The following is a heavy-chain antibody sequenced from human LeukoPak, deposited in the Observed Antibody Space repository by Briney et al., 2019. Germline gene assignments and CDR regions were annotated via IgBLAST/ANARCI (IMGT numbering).Heavy chain of an antibody. CDR1: GYSFTNYW. CDR2: IYPGDSDT. Sequence: GESLKISCKGSGYSFTNYWIGWVRQMPGKGLEWMGIIYPGDSDTRYSPSFQGQVTVSADKSISTAYLQWSSLKASDTAMYYCARAIAAAGHYYYYGMDVWGQGTTVTVSS. D-gene: IGHD6-13*01. CDR3: ARAIAAAGHYYYYGMDV. J-gene: IGHJ6*02. V-gene: IGHV5-51*01.